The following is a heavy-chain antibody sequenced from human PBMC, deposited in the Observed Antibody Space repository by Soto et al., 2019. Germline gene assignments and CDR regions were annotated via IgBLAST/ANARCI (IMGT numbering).Heavy chain of an antibody. CDR2: IIPIFGTA. CDR1: GGTFSSYA. D-gene: IGHD6-19*01. V-gene: IGHV1-69*13. J-gene: IGHJ6*02. Sequence: SVKVSCKASGGTFSSYAISWVRQAPGQGLEWMGGIIPIFGTANYAQKFQGRVTITADESTSTAYMELSSLRSEDTAVYYCASDRSIAVAGTTPYYYYGMDVWGQGTTVTAP. CDR3: ASDRSIAVAGTTPYYYYGMDV.